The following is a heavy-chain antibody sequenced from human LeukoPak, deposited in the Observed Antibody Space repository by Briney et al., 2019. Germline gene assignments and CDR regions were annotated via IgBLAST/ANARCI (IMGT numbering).Heavy chain of an antibody. J-gene: IGHJ4*02. CDR1: GGSFSGYY. CDR3: ARPTVAGTIPN. V-gene: IGHV4-34*01. D-gene: IGHD6-19*01. Sequence: SETLSLTCAVYGGSFSGYYWSWIRQPPGKGLEWIGEINHSGSTNYNPSLKSRVTISVDTSKNQFSLKLSSVTAADTAVYYCARPTVAGTIPNWGQGTLVTASS. CDR2: INHSGST.